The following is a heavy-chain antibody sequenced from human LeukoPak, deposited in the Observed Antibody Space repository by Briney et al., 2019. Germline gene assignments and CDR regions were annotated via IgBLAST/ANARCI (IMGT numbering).Heavy chain of an antibody. D-gene: IGHD5-24*01. CDR3: AKSGYNRFDY. Sequence: GGSLRLSCAASGFTVSSNYMSWVRQAPGKGLEWVSSISGSGSGGSTYYADSVKGRFTISRDNSKNTLYLQMNSLRAEDTAVYYCAKSGYNRFDYWGQGTLVTVSS. CDR2: ISGSGSGGST. CDR1: GFTVSSNY. J-gene: IGHJ4*02. V-gene: IGHV3-23*01.